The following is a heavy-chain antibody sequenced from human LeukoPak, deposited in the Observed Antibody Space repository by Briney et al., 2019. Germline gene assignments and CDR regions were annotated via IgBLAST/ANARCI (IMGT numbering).Heavy chain of an antibody. J-gene: IGHJ3*01. CDR1: RIALSSYA. CDR2: ITYSGVNE. Sequence: GGSLRLSCVAPRIALSSYAMSWVRQAPGKGLEWVSTITYSGVNEYYTDSVKGRFTISRDNSRDTLYLQMNGLRVEDTAIYYCAKGLRGLRNRIMGDTFDLWGQGTMVAVSS. V-gene: IGHV3-23*01. CDR3: AKGLRGLRNRIMGDTFDL. D-gene: IGHD1-14*01.